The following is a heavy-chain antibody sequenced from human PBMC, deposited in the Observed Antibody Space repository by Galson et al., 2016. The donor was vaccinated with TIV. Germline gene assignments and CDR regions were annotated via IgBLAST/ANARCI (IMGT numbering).Heavy chain of an antibody. V-gene: IGHV1-2*04. Sequence: SVKVSCKGSGYTFTSYYIHWVRQAPGQGLEWMAWINPNTGGTFFAHRFQGWVTLTRDTSISTAYMDLSRLRSNDTAVYYCARGVTDSRGFDPWGQGTLVTVSS. CDR1: GYTFTSYY. D-gene: IGHD1-20*01. CDR2: INPNTGGT. J-gene: IGHJ5*02. CDR3: ARGVTDSRGFDP.